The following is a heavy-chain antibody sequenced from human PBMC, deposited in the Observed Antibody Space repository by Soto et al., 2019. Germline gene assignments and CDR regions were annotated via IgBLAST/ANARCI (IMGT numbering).Heavy chain of an antibody. CDR3: ARGRVTTLVAYGMDV. D-gene: IGHD4-17*01. J-gene: IGHJ6*02. V-gene: IGHV4-34*01. Sequence: SETLSLTCAVYGGSFSGYYWSWIRQPPGKGLEWIGEINHSGSTNYNPSLKSRVTISVDTSKNQFSLKLSSVTAADTAVYYCARGRVTTLVAYGMDVWGQGTTVTVSS. CDR2: INHSGST. CDR1: GGSFSGYY.